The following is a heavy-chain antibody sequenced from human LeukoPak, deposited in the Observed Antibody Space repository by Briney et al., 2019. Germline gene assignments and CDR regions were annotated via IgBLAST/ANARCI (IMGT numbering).Heavy chain of an antibody. V-gene: IGHV4-59*08. CDR1: GGSSSSYY. CDR2: IYYRGGT. Sequence: SETLSLTCTVSGGSSSSYYWSWIRQPPGKGLEWIGYIYYRGGTNYNPSLESRVTISGDTSKNEFSLKLTSVTAADTAVYYCARGRLIVAPGVYYFEYWGQGTLVTVSS. J-gene: IGHJ4*02. D-gene: IGHD5-12*01. CDR3: ARGRLIVAPGVYYFEY.